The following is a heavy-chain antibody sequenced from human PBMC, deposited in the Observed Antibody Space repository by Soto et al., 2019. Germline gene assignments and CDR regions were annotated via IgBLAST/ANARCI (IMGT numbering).Heavy chain of an antibody. J-gene: IGHJ6*03. Sequence: EVQLVESGGGLVQPGGSLRLSCAASGFTVSSNYMSWVRQAPCKGLEWVSVIYSGGSTYYAASVKGRFTISRHNSKNTLYLQMNRLRAEDTAVYYCARGAYSGYDYYYYYMDVWGKGTTVTVSS. D-gene: IGHD5-12*01. V-gene: IGHV3-53*04. CDR2: IYSGGST. CDR1: GFTVSSNY. CDR3: ARGAYSGYDYYYYYMDV.